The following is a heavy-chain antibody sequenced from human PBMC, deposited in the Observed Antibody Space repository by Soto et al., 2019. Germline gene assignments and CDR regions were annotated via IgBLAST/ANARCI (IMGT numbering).Heavy chain of an antibody. CDR3: ARDLVEGALNGFDV. J-gene: IGHJ3*01. V-gene: IGHV3-21*01. CDR1: GFILSDHS. Sequence: EVQLVESGGGLVKPGGSLRLSCVASGFILSDHSMNWVRLAPGKGLEWVSSISDVGTYIFYAASVKGRFTISRDNAKNSLYLQFDSLGAEDTALYYCARDLVEGALNGFDVWGQGTMVTVSS. CDR2: ISDVGTYI. D-gene: IGHD1-26*01.